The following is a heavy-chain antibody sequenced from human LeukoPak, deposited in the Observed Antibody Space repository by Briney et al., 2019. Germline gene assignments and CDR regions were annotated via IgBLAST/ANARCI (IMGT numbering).Heavy chain of an antibody. J-gene: IGHJ4*02. CDR2: ISSSSSYI. CDR1: GFTFSSYS. Sequence: PGGSLRLSCAASGFTFSSYSMNWVRQAPGKGLEWVSSISSSSSYIYYADSVKGRFTISRDNAKNSLYLQMNSLRAEDTAVYYCATLGYCTNGVCSSDYWGQGTLVTVSS. V-gene: IGHV3-21*01. D-gene: IGHD2-8*01. CDR3: ATLGYCTNGVCSSDY.